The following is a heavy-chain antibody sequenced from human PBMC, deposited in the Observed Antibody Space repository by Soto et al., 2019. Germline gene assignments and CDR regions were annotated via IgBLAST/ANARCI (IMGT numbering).Heavy chain of an antibody. J-gene: IGHJ5*01. CDR1: GFTFSSYG. Sequence: GGSLRLSCAASGFTFSSYGMHWVRQAPGKGLEWVAVISYDGSNKYYADSVKGRFTISRDNSKYTLYLQMNSLTAEDTAVYACVKGGWLDFWGQGTLVTVSS. V-gene: IGHV3-30*18. D-gene: IGHD3-16*01. CDR3: VKGGWLDF. CDR2: ISYDGSNK.